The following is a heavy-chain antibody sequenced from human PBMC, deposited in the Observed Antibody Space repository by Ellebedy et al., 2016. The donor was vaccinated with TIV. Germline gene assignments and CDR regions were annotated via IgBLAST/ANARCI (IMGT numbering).Heavy chain of an antibody. V-gene: IGHV3-49*03. Sequence: PGGSLRLSCTTSGFSFGDYALTWIRQGPGKDLEWVGCIRSESFGGTREYAASVQGRFIVSRDDAKGIAYLQMNRLKPEDTAVYYCAKRVTMVREVITYYHYAMDVWGQGTTVTVSS. J-gene: IGHJ6*02. D-gene: IGHD3-10*01. CDR1: GFSFGDYA. CDR3: AKRVTMVREVITYYHYAMDV. CDR2: IRSESFGGTR.